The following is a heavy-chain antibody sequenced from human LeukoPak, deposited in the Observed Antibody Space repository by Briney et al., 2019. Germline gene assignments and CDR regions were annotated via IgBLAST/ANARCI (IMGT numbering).Heavy chain of an antibody. D-gene: IGHD3-9*01. V-gene: IGHV3-23*01. CDR3: GKLGGFDILTGIDH. Sequence: GGSLRLSCATSGFTFNSYSMSWVRQAPGKGLEWVSSIDGSRGNTYHADSVKGRFTISRDTSKNTLYLQMNSLRVEDTAKYYCGKLGGFDILTGIDHWGQGTLVTVSS. J-gene: IGHJ4*02. CDR1: GFTFNSYS. CDR2: IDGSRGNT.